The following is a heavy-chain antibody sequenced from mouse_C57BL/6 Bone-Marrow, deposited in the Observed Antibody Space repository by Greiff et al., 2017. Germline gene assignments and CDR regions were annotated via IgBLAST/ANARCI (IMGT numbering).Heavy chain of an antibody. J-gene: IGHJ4*01. CDR1: GYTFTSYW. CDR2: IYPGSGST. V-gene: IGHV1-55*01. CDR3: ARRPTYYAMDY. Sequence: QVQLQQSGAELVKPGASVKMSCKASGYTFTSYWITWVKQRPGQGLEWIGDIYPGSGSTNYNEKFKSKATLTVDTSSSTAYMQLSSLTSEDSAFYYCARRPTYYAMDYWGQGTSVTVSS.